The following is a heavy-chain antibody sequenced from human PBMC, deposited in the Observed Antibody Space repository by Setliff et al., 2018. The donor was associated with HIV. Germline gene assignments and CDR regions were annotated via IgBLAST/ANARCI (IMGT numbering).Heavy chain of an antibody. V-gene: IGHV4-39*07. CDR3: AKDKGRKCVDY. J-gene: IGHJ4*02. CDR2: INHSGST. CDR1: GGSISTSRYY. Sequence: PSETLSLTCTVSGGSISTSRYYWGWIRQPPGKGLEWIGSINHSGSTDYNPSLKSRVTISVDTSKNQFSLKLSSVTAADTAVYYCAKDKGRKCVDYWGQGTLVTVSS.